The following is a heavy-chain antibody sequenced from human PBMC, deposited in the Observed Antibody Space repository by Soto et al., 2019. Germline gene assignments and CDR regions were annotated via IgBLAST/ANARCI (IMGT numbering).Heavy chain of an antibody. V-gene: IGHV1-18*01. J-gene: IGHJ4*02. D-gene: IGHD4-17*01. Sequence: QVQLVQSGAEVKKPGASVKVSCKASGYTFTSYGISWVRQAPGQGLEWMGWISAYNGNTNYAQKLQGRATMTTDTCTSTDYMELRSLRSDDTAVYYCARDHSTRGTTADYWGQGTMVTVSS. CDR1: GYTFTSYG. CDR3: ARDHSTRGTTADY. CDR2: ISAYNGNT.